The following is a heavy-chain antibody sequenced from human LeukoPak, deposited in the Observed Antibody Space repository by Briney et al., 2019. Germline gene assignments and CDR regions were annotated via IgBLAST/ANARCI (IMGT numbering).Heavy chain of an antibody. D-gene: IGHD3-10*01. CDR2: INHSGST. V-gene: IGHV4-34*01. Sequence: SSETLSLTCAVYGGSFSGYYWSWIRQPPGKGLEWIGEINHSGSTNYNPSLKSRVTISVDTSKNQFSLKLSSVTAADTAVYYCAGGYYYGSRSYRVYYYYGMDVWGKGTTVTVSS. CDR3: AGGYYYGSRSYRVYYYYGMDV. J-gene: IGHJ6*04. CDR1: GGSFSGYY.